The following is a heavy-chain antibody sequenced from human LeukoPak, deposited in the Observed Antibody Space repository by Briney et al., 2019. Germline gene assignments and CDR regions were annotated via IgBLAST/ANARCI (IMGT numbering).Heavy chain of an antibody. V-gene: IGHV3-23*01. CDR2: IRGSGGST. D-gene: IGHD6-19*01. CDR3: AKAVAQCSGGWYDY. Sequence: PGGSLRLSCAASGFIFSSYAMSWVRQAPGKGLEWVSVIRGSGGSTYYADSVKGRFTISRDNSKNTLYLQMNSLRAEDTAVYYCAKAVAQCSGGWYDYWGQGTLVTVSS. CDR1: GFIFSSYA. J-gene: IGHJ4*02.